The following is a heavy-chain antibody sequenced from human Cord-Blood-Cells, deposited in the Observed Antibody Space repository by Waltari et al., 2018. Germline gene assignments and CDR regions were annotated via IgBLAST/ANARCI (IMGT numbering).Heavy chain of an antibody. CDR2: IKQDGSEK. CDR1: GCTFSSHW. CDR3: ARESLRAARALDY. D-gene: IGHD6-6*01. J-gene: IGHJ4*02. V-gene: IGHV3-7*01. Sequence: ELQLVESGGGWVQPGGSLRLRCAASGCTFSSHWTVWVSTAQGKGLEWVANIKQDGSEKDYVDSVNGRFTISRDNAKNSLYLQMNSLRAEDTAVYYCARESLRAARALDYWGQGTLVTVSS.